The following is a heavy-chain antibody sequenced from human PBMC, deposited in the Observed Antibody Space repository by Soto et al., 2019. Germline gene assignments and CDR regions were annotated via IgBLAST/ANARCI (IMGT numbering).Heavy chain of an antibody. Sequence: GGSLRLSCAASGFTFSSYAMHWVRQAPGKGLEWVAVISYDGSNKYYADSVKGRFTISRDNSKNTLYLQMNSLGAEDTAVYYCARDLGPPYDFWSGGKPRIGYYYYYGMDVWGQGTTVTVSS. CDR3: ARDLGPPYDFWSGGKPRIGYYYYYGMDV. V-gene: IGHV3-30-3*01. J-gene: IGHJ6*02. CDR1: GFTFSSYA. CDR2: ISYDGSNK. D-gene: IGHD3-3*01.